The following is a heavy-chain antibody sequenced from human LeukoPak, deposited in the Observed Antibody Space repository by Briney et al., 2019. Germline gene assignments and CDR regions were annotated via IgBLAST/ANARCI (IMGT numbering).Heavy chain of an antibody. CDR2: INHSGST. V-gene: IGHV4-34*01. CDR3: ARRRRWGSGSYGNWFDP. CDR1: GGSFSGYY. D-gene: IGHD3-10*01. J-gene: IGHJ5*02. Sequence: SETLSLTCAVYGGSFSGYYWSWIRQPPGKGLEWIGEINHSGSTNHNPSLKSRVTISVDTSKNQFSLKLSSVTAADTAVYYCARRRRWGSGSYGNWFDPWGQGTLVTVSS.